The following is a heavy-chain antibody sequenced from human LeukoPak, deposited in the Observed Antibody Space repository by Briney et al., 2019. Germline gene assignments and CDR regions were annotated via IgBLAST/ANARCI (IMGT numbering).Heavy chain of an antibody. Sequence: GGSLRLSCAASGFTFSSYSMNWVRQAPGKGLEWVSSISSSSSYIYYADSVKGRFTISRDNAKNSLYLQMNSLRVDDTAVYYCARGVHSSGWYFGYWGQGTLVTVSS. CDR2: ISSSSSYI. J-gene: IGHJ4*02. CDR3: ARGVHSSGWYFGY. CDR1: GFTFSSYS. D-gene: IGHD6-19*01. V-gene: IGHV3-21*01.